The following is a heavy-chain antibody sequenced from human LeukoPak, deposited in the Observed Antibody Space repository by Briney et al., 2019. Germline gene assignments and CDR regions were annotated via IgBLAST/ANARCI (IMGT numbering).Heavy chain of an antibody. D-gene: IGHD2-8*02. J-gene: IGHJ4*02. V-gene: IGHV3-23*01. CDR3: ATYRQVLLPLES. CDR1: GFTFSTFA. CDR2: IFPSGGEI. Sequence: GGSLRLSCAASGFTFSTFAMIWARQPPGKGLEWVSSIFPSGGEIHYAGSVRGRFTISRDNSKSTLSLQMNSLRAEDTAIYYCATYRQVLLPLESWGQGTLVTVSS.